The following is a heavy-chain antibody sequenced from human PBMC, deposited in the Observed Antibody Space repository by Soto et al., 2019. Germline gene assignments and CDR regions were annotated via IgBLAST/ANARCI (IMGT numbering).Heavy chain of an antibody. V-gene: IGHV1-69*12. D-gene: IGHD3-3*01. J-gene: IGHJ6*02. Sequence: QVQLVQSGAEVKKPGSSVKVSCKASGGTFSSYAISWVRQAPGQGLEWMGGIIPIFGTANYAQKFQGRVTITADEATSTAYMELSSLRSEGTAVYYCASHGVVRTSIPYYYYGMDVWGQGTTVTVSS. CDR2: IIPIFGTA. CDR3: ASHGVVRTSIPYYYYGMDV. CDR1: GGTFSSYA.